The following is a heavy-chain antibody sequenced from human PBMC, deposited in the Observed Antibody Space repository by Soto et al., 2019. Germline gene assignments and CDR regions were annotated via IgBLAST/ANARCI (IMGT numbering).Heavy chain of an antibody. Sequence: QVQLVQSGAEVKKPGSSVKVSCKASGGTFSSYAISWVRQAPGQGLEWMGGIIPIFGTANYAQKFQGRVTIAPDASTSTAYMELSSLRSEDTAVYYCERSRVADIVLVTADFRVNWFDPWGQGTLVTVSS. CDR2: IIPIFGTA. D-gene: IGHD2-2*01. CDR3: ERSRVADIVLVTADFRVNWFDP. V-gene: IGHV1-69*05. J-gene: IGHJ5*02. CDR1: GGTFSSYA.